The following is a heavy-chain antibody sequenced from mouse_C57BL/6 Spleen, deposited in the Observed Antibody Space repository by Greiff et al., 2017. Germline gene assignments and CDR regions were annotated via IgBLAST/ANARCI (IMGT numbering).Heavy chain of an antibody. CDR3: ARSGINTVVEGATMDY. CDR1: GYTFTSYW. D-gene: IGHD1-1*01. Sequence: QVQLQQPGAELVKPGASVKLSCKASGYTFTSYWMHWVKQRPGRGLEWIGRIDPNSGGTKYNEKFKSKATLTVDKSSSTAYMQLSSLTSEDTAVFYCARSGINTVVEGATMDYWGQGTSVTVSS. J-gene: IGHJ4*01. CDR2: IDPNSGGT. V-gene: IGHV1-72*01.